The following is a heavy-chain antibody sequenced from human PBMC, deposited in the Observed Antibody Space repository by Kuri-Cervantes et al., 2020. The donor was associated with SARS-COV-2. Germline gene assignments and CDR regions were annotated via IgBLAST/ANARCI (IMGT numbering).Heavy chain of an antibody. D-gene: IGHD1-7*01. CDR1: GFTSSTYT. J-gene: IGHJ2*01. Sequence: GGSLRLSCAASGFTSSTYTMHWVRQAPGKGLEWVAVTTDDGTNKYYADSVKGRFTISRDNSKNTLYLQMNSLRTEDTAVYYCARGFELLRDFDLWGRGTLVTVSS. CDR3: ARGFELLRDFDL. V-gene: IGHV3-30-3*01. CDR2: TTDDGTNK.